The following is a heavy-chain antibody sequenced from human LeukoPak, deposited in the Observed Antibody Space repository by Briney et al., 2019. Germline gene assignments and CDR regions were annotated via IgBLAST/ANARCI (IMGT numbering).Heavy chain of an antibody. D-gene: IGHD1-14*01. CDR2: ISAYNGNT. V-gene: IGHV1-18*01. J-gene: IGHJ6*03. Sequence: ASVKVSCKASGYTFTSYGIGWVRQAPGQGLEWMGWISAYNGNTNYAQKLQGRVTMTTDTSTSTAYMELRSLRSDDTAVFYCARVWRAGTSSYYMDVWGKGTTVTVSS. CDR3: ARVWRAGTSSYYMDV. CDR1: GYTFTSYG.